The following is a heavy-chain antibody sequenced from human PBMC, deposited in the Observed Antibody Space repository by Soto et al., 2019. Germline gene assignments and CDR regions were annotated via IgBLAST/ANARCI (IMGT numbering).Heavy chain of an antibody. J-gene: IGHJ3*02. CDR2: ISYDGSNK. CDR3: ARDWLIRSYYDILTGYRPPSGGAFDI. V-gene: IGHV3-30-3*01. Sequence: QVQLVESGGGVVQPGRSLRLSCAASGFTFSSYAMHWVRQAPGKGLEWVAVISYDGSNKYYADSVKGRFTISRDNSKNTLYLQMNSLRAEDTAVYYCARDWLIRSYYDILTGYRPPSGGAFDIWGQGTMVTVSS. CDR1: GFTFSSYA. D-gene: IGHD3-9*01.